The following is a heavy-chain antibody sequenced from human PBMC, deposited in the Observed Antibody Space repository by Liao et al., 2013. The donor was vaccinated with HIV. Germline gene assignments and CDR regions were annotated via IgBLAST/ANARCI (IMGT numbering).Heavy chain of an antibody. CDR3: ARGRVDFWSGYQHPYYMDV. J-gene: IGHJ6*03. Sequence: QVQLQQWGAGLLKPSETLSLTCAVYGESFSGYYWSWIRQPAGKGLEWIGRIYTSGSTNYNPSLKSRVTISVDTSKNQFSLKLSSVTAADTAVYYCARGRVDFWSGYQHPYYMDVWGKGTTVTVSS. V-gene: IGHV4-59*10. D-gene: IGHD3-3*01. CDR1: GESFSGYY. CDR2: IYTSGST.